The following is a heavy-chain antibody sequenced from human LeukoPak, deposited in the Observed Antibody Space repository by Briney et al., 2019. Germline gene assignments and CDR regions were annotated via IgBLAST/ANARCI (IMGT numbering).Heavy chain of an antibody. CDR3: ARDHYYDSSGYYYAAGYFDY. J-gene: IGHJ4*02. CDR2: IYYSGST. Sequence: PSETLSLTCTVSGGSISSGGYYWSWIRQHPGKGLEWIGYIYYSGSTYYNPSLKSRVTISVDTSKNQFSLKLSSVTAADTAVYYCARDHYYDSSGYYYAAGYFDYWGQGTLVTVSS. CDR1: GGSISSGGYY. D-gene: IGHD3-22*01. V-gene: IGHV4-31*03.